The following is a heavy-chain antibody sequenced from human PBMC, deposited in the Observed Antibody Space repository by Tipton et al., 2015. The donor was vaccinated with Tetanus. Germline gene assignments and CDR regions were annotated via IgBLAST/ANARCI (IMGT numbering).Heavy chain of an antibody. CDR2: IYKSGNT. CDR3: ARTSGYLYSRY. V-gene: IGHV4-30-4*01. Sequence: TMSLTCAVSVGSISSGDYYWSWVRQSPGEGLEWIGHIYKSGNTYYKPSLKSRVAISIDASKNQFSLKLSSVTAADTAVYYCARTSGYLYSRYWGQGSLVTVSS. J-gene: IGHJ1*01. CDR1: VGSISSGDYY. D-gene: IGHD3-3*01.